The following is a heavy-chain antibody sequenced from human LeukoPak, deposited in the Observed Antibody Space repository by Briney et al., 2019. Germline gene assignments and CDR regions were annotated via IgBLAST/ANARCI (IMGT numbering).Heavy chain of an antibody. J-gene: IGHJ4*02. CDR1: RGSIISYY. D-gene: IGHD1-26*01. CDR3: ARLSGSQTTPY. CDR2: IYYSRPT. V-gene: IGHV4-59*08. Sequence: SETLSLTSTVSRGSIISYYWSWLRQPPEKGLEWFGYIYYSRPTNYNPSLKSRVTISVDTSKNQFSLKLSSVTAADTAVYYCARLSGSQTTPYWGQGTLVTVSS.